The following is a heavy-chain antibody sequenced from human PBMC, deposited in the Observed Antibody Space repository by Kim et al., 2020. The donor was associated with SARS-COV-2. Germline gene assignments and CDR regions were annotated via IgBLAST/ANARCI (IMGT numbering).Heavy chain of an antibody. CDR2: GGST. J-gene: IGHJ5*02. D-gene: IGHD1-26*01. Sequence: GGSTYYADSVKGRFTISRDNSKNTLYLQMNSLRAEDTAVYYCAKDPGRDPWGQGTLVTVSS. CDR3: AKDPGRDP. V-gene: IGHV3-23*01.